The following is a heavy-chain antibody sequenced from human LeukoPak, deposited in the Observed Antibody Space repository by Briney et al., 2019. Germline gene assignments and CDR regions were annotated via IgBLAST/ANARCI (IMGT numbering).Heavy chain of an antibody. CDR1: GFTFSSYS. CDR3: AKNGDRGAYCTGGTCYPYFYYYMDV. V-gene: IGHV3-23*01. D-gene: IGHD2-15*01. J-gene: IGHJ6*03. Sequence: PGGSLRLSRAASGFTFSSYSMNWVRQAPGKGLEWVSSISSTGGTTYYADSVKGRFTISRDNSKNTLYLQMNSLRAEDTAIYYCAKNGDRGAYCTGGTCYPYFYYYMDVWGKGTTVTI. CDR2: ISSTGGTT.